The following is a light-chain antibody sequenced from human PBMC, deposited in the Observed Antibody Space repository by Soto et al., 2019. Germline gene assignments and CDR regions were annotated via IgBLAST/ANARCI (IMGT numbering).Light chain of an antibody. J-gene: IGKJ1*01. CDR1: QSISSW. V-gene: IGKV1-5*03. CDR2: KAS. CDR3: QHYSGYPWT. Sequence: DIQMTQSPSTLSASVGDRVTITCRASQSISSWLVWYQQKPGKAPKLLIYKASSLESGVPSRFSGSGSGTEFTLTINSLQPDDFATYYCQHYSGYPWTFGQGTKVEIK.